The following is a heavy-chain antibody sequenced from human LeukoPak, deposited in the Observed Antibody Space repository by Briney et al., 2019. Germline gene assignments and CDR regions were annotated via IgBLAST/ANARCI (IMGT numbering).Heavy chain of an antibody. Sequence: GRSLRLSCAASGFTFSSYAMHWVRQAPGKGLEWVAVISYDGGNKYYADSVKGRFTISRDNSKNTLYLQMNSLRAEDTAVYYCAREEWLTFYYYYGMDVWGQGTTVTVSS. J-gene: IGHJ6*02. D-gene: IGHD6-19*01. V-gene: IGHV3-30-3*01. CDR1: GFTFSSYA. CDR3: AREEWLTFYYYYGMDV. CDR2: ISYDGGNK.